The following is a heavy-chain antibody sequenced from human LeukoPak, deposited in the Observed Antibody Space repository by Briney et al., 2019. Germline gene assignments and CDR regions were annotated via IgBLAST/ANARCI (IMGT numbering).Heavy chain of an antibody. J-gene: IGHJ4*02. Sequence: GGSLTLSCAASGFTLSDYYMDWVRQAPGKGLEWLGRTRNKANSYTTKYAASVKGRVTISRDASKSSLYLQMNSLKAEDTAMYYCSRALYYDRSIYCNDYWGQGTLVTVSS. V-gene: IGHV3-72*01. D-gene: IGHD3-22*01. CDR3: SRALYYDRSIYCNDY. CDR1: GFTLSDYY. CDR2: TRNKANSYTT.